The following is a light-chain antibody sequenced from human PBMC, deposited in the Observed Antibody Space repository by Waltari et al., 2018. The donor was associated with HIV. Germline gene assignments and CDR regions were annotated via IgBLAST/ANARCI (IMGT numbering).Light chain of an antibody. V-gene: IGKV2-28*01. J-gene: IGKJ1*01. Sequence: DIVMPQSPLLLPATPGQPASISRGSTQSPLHTNGYTYLDWDLQKPGQSPQLLIYLGSNRASGVPERFSGSGSDTNFTLRIGKVAAEDVGIYYCMQPLHTPWTFGRGTKVEL. CDR1: QSPLHTNGYTY. CDR2: LGS. CDR3: MQPLHTPWT.